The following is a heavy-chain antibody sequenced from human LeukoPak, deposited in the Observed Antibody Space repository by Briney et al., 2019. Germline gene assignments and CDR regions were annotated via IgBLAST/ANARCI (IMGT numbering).Heavy chain of an antibody. CDR2: INHSGST. CDR3: AREGKLYGTFDY. V-gene: IGHV4-34*01. D-gene: IGHD2/OR15-2a*01. Sequence: SETLSLTCTVSGGSISSYYWSWIRQPPGKGLEWIGEINHSGSTNYNPSLKSRVTISVDTSKNQFSLKLSSVTAADTAVYYCAREGKLYGTFDYWGQGTLVTVSS. CDR1: GGSISSYY. J-gene: IGHJ4*02.